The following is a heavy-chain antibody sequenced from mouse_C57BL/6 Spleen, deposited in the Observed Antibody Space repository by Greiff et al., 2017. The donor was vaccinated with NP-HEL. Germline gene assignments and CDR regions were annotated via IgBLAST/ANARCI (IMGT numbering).Heavy chain of an antibody. D-gene: IGHD2-3*01. CDR2: IDPEDGDT. Sequence: EVQLQQSGAELVRPGASVKLSCTASGFNIKDYYMHWVKQRPEQGLEWIGRIDPEDGDTEYAPKFQGKATMTADTSSNTAYLQLSSLTSEDTAVYYCTSEGMKYDPFAYWGQGTLVTVSA. CDR1: GFNIKDYY. CDR3: TSEGMKYDPFAY. V-gene: IGHV14-1*01. J-gene: IGHJ3*01.